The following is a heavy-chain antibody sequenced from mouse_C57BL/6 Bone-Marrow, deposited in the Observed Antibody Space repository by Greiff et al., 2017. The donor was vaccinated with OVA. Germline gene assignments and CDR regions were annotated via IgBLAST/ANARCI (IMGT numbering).Heavy chain of an antibody. CDR1: GYTFTSYW. V-gene: IGHV1-52*01. J-gene: IGHJ2*01. CDR2: IDPSDSET. CDR3: ARRGELRLRGWYYFDY. D-gene: IGHD3-2*02. Sequence: QVQLQQQPGAELVRPGSSVKLSCKASGYTFTSYWMHWVKQRPIQGLEWIGNIDPSDSETHYNQKFKDKATLTVDKSSSTAYMQLSSLTSEDSAVYYCARRGELRLRGWYYFDYWGQGTTLTVSS.